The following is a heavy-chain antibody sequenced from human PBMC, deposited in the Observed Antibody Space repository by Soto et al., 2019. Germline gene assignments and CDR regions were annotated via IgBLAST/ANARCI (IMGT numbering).Heavy chain of an antibody. V-gene: IGHV1-69*02. CDR3: ARGSTIVRGAPSWFDP. Sequence: QVQLVQSGAEVKKPGSSVKVSCKASGGTFSRYTINWVRQAPGQGLEWMGRIIPIAAIANYTQKFQGRVTITGXXXSXXAYMELSSLRSNDTAVYYCARGSTIVRGAPSWFDPWGQGTLVTVPS. D-gene: IGHD3-10*01. CDR2: IIPIAAIA. CDR1: GGTFSRYT. J-gene: IGHJ5*02.